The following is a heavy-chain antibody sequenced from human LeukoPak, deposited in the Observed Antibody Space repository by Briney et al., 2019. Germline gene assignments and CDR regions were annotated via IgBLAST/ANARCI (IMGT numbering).Heavy chain of an antibody. D-gene: IGHD6-19*01. V-gene: IGHV1-8*01. Sequence: ASVKVSCKASGYTFTSYDINWVRQATGQGLEWMGWMNPNSGNTGYAQKFQGRVTMTRNTSISTAYMELSSLRSEDTAVYYCARGTRSSGWFSSSGRRRAHFDYWGQGTLVTVSS. CDR3: ARGTRSSGWFSSSGRRRAHFDY. J-gene: IGHJ4*02. CDR1: GYTFTSYD. CDR2: MNPNSGNT.